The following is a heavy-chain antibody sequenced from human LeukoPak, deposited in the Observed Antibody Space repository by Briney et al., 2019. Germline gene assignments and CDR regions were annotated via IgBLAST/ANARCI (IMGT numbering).Heavy chain of an antibody. CDR2: TYYSGST. CDR1: GGSISSYY. CDR3: ARRGSSWYSGWFDP. J-gene: IGHJ5*02. Sequence: PSETLSLTCTVSGGSISSYYWSWIRQPPGKGLEWIGYTYYSGSTNYNPSLKSRVTISVDTSKNQFSLKLSSVTAADTAVYYCARRGSSWYSGWFDPWGQGTLVTVSS. V-gene: IGHV4-59*08. D-gene: IGHD6-13*01.